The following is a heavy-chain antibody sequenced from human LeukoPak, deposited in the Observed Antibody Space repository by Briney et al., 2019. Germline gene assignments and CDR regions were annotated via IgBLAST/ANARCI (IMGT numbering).Heavy chain of an antibody. Sequence: ASVKVSCKASGYTFAGYYMHWVRQAPGQGLEWMGWINPNSGGTNYAQKFQGRVTMTRDTSISTAYMELSRLRSDDTAVYYCARDYGSGSYIGYWGQGTLVTVSS. V-gene: IGHV1-2*02. CDR3: ARDYGSGSYIGY. CDR1: GYTFAGYY. J-gene: IGHJ4*02. D-gene: IGHD3-10*01. CDR2: INPNSGGT.